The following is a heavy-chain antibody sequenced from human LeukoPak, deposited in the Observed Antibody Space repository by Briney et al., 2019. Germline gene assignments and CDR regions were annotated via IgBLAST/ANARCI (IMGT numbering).Heavy chain of an antibody. V-gene: IGHV3-30-3*01. J-gene: IGHJ4*02. CDR2: ISYGGSNK. CDR3: ARDRDEEMALDY. D-gene: IGHD5-24*01. CDR1: GFTFSSYA. Sequence: GGSLRLSCAASGFTFSSYAMHWVRQAPGNGLEWVAVISYGGSNKYYADSVKGRFTISRDNSKNTLYLQMNSLRAEDTAVYYCARDRDEEMALDYWGQGTLVTVSS.